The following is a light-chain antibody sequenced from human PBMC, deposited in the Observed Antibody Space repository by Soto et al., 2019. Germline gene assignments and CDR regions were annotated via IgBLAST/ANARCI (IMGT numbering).Light chain of an antibody. CDR3: QQYNNWPLT. CDR1: QSVSDN. J-gene: IGKJ4*01. Sequence: EIVMTQSPATLSVSPGERATLSCRASQSVSDNLARYQQRPGQAPRLLIYGASIRAAGIPARISGSGSGTEFTLTISSLQSEDFAVYSCQQYNNWPLTFGGGTKVETK. CDR2: GAS. V-gene: IGKV3-15*01.